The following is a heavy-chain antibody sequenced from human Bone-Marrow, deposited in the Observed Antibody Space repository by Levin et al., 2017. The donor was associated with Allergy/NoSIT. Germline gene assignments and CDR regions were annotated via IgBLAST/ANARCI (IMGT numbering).Heavy chain of an antibody. CDR2: ITFSSSTI. J-gene: IGHJ4*02. Sequence: GGSLRLSCAASGFNFNGYYMGWIRQAPGKGLEWLSYITFSSSTIYHADSVKDRFTVSRDNAQNSLYLQMNSLRAEATAVYYCASGFWSGDSRTREYWGKGVLVTVSS. CDR1: GFNFNGYY. D-gene: IGHD3-3*01. V-gene: IGHV3-11*01. CDR3: ASGFWSGDSRTREY.